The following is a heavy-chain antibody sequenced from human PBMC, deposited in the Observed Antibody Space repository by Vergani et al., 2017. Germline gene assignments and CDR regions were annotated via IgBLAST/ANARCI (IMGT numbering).Heavy chain of an antibody. V-gene: IGHV3-21*01. CDR2: ISSSSSYI. J-gene: IGHJ4*02. Sequence: EVQLVESGGGLVQPGRSLRLSCAASGFTFSSYSMNWVRQAPGKGLEWVSSISSSSSYIYYADSVKGRFTISRDNAKNSLYLQMNSLRAEDTAVYYCARVGPTVTNPFDYWGQGTLVTVSS. D-gene: IGHD4-17*01. CDR1: GFTFSSYS. CDR3: ARVGPTVTNPFDY.